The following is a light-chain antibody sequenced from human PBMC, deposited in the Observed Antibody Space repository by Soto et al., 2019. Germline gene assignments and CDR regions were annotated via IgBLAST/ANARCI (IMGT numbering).Light chain of an antibody. Sequence: EIVLAQSPGTLSLSPGERATLSGRASQSVSSSYLAWYKQKPGQAPRLLIYGASSRATGIPDRFRVIGSGTDFTLTISRLEPEDFAVYDCQQYGSSRTFGQGTKVDIK. CDR2: GAS. V-gene: IGKV3-20*01. J-gene: IGKJ1*01. CDR3: QQYGSSRT. CDR1: QSVSSSY.